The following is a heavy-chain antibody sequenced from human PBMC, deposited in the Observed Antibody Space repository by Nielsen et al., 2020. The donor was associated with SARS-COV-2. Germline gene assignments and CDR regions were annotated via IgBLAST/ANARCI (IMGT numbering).Heavy chain of an antibody. V-gene: IGHV1-18*01. D-gene: IGHD6-19*01. CDR3: ARADNSGWSSSPYDAFDI. CDR2: ISTYNGNT. CDR1: GYIFSSYG. J-gene: IGHJ3*02. Sequence: ASVKVSCKAFGYIFSSYGISWVRQAPGQGLEWMGWISTYNGNTDYPQKLQGRVTMTTDTSTSTAYMELRSLRSDDTAVYYCARADNSGWSSSPYDAFDIWGQGTMVTVSS.